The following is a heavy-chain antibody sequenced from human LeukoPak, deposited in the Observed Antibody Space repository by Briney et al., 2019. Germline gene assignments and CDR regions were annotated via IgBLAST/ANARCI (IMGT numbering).Heavy chain of an antibody. D-gene: IGHD6-13*01. Sequence: GGALRLSCAASGFTFSSYGMSWVRQAPGKGLEWVSAISGSCGSTYYADSVKGRFTISRDNSKNTLYLQMNSLRAEDTAVYYCAKDRGIAAAGFNSNWFDPWGQGTLVTVSS. J-gene: IGHJ5*02. CDR3: AKDRGIAAAGFNSNWFDP. V-gene: IGHV3-23*01. CDR1: GFTFSSYG. CDR2: ISGSCGST.